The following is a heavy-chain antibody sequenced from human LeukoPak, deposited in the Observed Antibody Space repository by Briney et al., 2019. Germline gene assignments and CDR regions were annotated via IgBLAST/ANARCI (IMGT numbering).Heavy chain of an antibody. J-gene: IGHJ4*02. CDR1: GGSISSSSYY. V-gene: IGHV4-39*07. D-gene: IGHD6-19*01. CDR2: IYYSGSI. Sequence: SETLSLTCTVSGGSISSSSYYWGWIRQPPGKGLEWIGSIYYSGSINYNPSLKSRVTISVDTSKNQFSLKLSSVTAADTAVYYCAEGSGWYDYWGQGTLVTVSS. CDR3: AEGSGWYDY.